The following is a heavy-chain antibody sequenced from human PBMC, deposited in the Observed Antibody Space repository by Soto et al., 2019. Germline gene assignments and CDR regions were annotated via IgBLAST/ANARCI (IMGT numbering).Heavy chain of an antibody. CDR1: GYSFTSYG. V-gene: IGHV5-51*01. D-gene: IGHD6-13*01. CDR2: IYPGDSDT. J-gene: IGHJ5*02. Sequence: PXESLKISCKGCGYSFTSYGIGWVRQMPGKGLEWMGIIYPGDSDTRYSPSFQGQVTISADKSISTAYLQWSSLKASDTAMYYCARWVAAADNNWFDPWGQGTLVTVSS. CDR3: ARWVAAADNNWFDP.